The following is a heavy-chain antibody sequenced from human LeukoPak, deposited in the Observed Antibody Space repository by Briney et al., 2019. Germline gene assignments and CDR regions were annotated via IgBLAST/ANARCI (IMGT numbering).Heavy chain of an antibody. V-gene: IGHV3-21*01. Sequence: GGSLTLSCAASGFTFSGYSMNWVRQAPGKGLEWVSSISSSSSCIYYADSVKGRFTISRYNAKNSLYLQMNSLRAEDTAVYYCARDSLRFLDYWGQGTLVTVSS. CDR3: ARDSLRFLDY. J-gene: IGHJ4*02. D-gene: IGHD3-3*01. CDR1: GFTFSGYS. CDR2: ISSSSSCI.